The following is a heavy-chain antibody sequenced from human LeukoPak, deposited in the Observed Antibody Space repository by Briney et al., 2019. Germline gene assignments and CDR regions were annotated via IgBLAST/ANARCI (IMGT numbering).Heavy chain of an antibody. CDR3: ASIDYSDSRESAFRH. Sequence: PSETLSLTCTVSGDSISSSSYYWGWIRQPPGKGLEWIGTIYYSGSTFYNPSLKSRATVSVDTSKNQFSLRLSSVTAADTAVYYCASIDYSDSRESAFRHWGQGTLVTVSS. CDR2: IYYSGST. CDR1: GDSISSSSYY. V-gene: IGHV4-39*07. J-gene: IGHJ1*01. D-gene: IGHD3-22*01.